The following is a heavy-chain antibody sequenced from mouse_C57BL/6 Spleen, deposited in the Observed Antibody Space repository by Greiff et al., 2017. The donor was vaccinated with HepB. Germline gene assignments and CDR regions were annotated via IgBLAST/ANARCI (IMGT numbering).Heavy chain of an antibody. J-gene: IGHJ3*01. CDR1: GYSITSGYY. V-gene: IGHV3-6*01. CDR2: ISYDGSN. CDR3: ARDLGDYDVWFAY. Sequence: EVKVEESGPGLVKPSQSLSLTCSVTGYSITSGYYWNWIRQFPGNKLEWMGYISYDGSNNYNPSLKNRISITRDTSKNQFFLKLNSVTTEDTATYYCARDLGDYDVWFAYWGQGTLVTVSA. D-gene: IGHD2-4*01.